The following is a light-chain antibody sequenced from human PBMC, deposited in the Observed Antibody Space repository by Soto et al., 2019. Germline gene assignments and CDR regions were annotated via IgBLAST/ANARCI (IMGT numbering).Light chain of an antibody. CDR1: PTISSSY. Sequence: DIVLTQSPGSLSSSAVARATLSCRASPTISSSYLAWYQQKPGQAPRLLISGAYSRATGIPHRFSGSGSGTDFTLTISRLEPEDFAVYYCQQYGTSPPITFGKGTRVEI. CDR2: GAY. J-gene: IGKJ5*01. CDR3: QQYGTSPPIT. V-gene: IGKV3-20*01.